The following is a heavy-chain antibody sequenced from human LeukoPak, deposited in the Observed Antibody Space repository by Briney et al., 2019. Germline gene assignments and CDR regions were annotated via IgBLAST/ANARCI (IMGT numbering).Heavy chain of an antibody. Sequence: GGSLRLSCAASGFTFSSYEMNWVRQAPGKGLEWVYISSSGSTIYYADSVNGRFTISRDNAKNSLYLQMNSLRAEDTAVYYCAELGITMIGGVWGKGTTVTISS. J-gene: IGHJ6*04. CDR2: ISSSGSTI. CDR1: GFTFSSYE. D-gene: IGHD3-10*02. CDR3: AELGITMIGGV. V-gene: IGHV3-48*03.